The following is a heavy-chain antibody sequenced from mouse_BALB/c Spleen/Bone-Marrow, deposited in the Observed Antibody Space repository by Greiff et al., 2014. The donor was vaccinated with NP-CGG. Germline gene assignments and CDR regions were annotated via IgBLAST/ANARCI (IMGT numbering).Heavy chain of an antibody. Sequence: EVQLQQSGAELVKPGASVKLSCTASGYNFKDTYMHWVKQRPEQGLEWIGRIDPANGDIKYDPKFQGKATLTADTSSNTAYLQLSSLSSEDTAVYYGANYYYGSSLFAYWGQGTLVTVSA. CDR2: IDPANGDI. V-gene: IGHV14-3*02. J-gene: IGHJ3*01. CDR1: GYNFKDTY. D-gene: IGHD1-1*01. CDR3: ANYYYGSSLFAY.